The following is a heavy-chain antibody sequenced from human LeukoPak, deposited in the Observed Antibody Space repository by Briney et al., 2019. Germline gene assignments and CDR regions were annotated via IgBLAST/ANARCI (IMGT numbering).Heavy chain of an antibody. J-gene: IGHJ5*02. CDR2: ISAYNGNT. Sequence: ASVKVSCKASGYTFTSYGISWVRQAPGQGLEWMGWISAYNGNTNYAQKLQGRVTMTTDTSTSTAYMELRSLRSDDTAVYCCARPLGSLKEYWWFDPWGQGTLVTVSS. CDR1: GYTFTSYG. V-gene: IGHV1-18*01. D-gene: IGHD2/OR15-2a*01. CDR3: ARPLGSLKEYWWFDP.